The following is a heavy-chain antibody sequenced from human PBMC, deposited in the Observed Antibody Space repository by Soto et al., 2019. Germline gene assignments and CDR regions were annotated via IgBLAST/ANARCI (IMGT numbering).Heavy chain of an antibody. CDR1: GFSLSTSGVG. J-gene: IGHJ3*02. V-gene: IGHV2-5*02. CDR3: AHSCVMDYGHAFDI. D-gene: IGHD4-17*01. CDR2: IYWDDDK. Sequence: SGPTLLKPTQTLTLTCTFSGFSLSTSGVGVGWIRQPPGKALEWLALIYWDDDKRYSPSLKSRLTITKDTSKNQVVLTMTNMDPVDTATYYCAHSCVMDYGHAFDIWGQGTMVTVSS.